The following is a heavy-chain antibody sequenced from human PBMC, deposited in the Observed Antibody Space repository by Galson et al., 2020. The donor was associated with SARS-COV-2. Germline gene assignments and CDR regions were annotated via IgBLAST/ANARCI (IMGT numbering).Heavy chain of an antibody. Sequence: GGSLRLSCAASGFTLSRNAMSWVRQAPGKGLGWVSAISGSGGRTYYADSVKGRFTISRDNPKNTLYLQMNSLRAEDTAVYYCARDQGNDYGDRLDYWGQGTLVTVSS. CDR1: GFTLSRNA. CDR3: ARDQGNDYGDRLDY. D-gene: IGHD4-17*01. V-gene: IGHV3-23*01. J-gene: IGHJ4*02. CDR2: ISGSGGRT.